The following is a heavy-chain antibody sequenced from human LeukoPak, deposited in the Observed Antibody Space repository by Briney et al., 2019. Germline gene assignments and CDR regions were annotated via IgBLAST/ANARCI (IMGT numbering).Heavy chain of an antibody. CDR2: IYYSGST. J-gene: IGHJ4*02. D-gene: IGHD3-10*01. Sequence: TSETLSLTCAVYGGSFSGYYWNWIRQPPGKGLEWIGSIYYSGSTYYNPSLKSRVTISVDTSKNQFSLKLSSVTAADTAVYYCARSGTTMVRGVMSFDYWGQGTLVTVSS. V-gene: IGHV4-34*01. CDR1: GGSFSGYY. CDR3: ARSGTTMVRGVMSFDY.